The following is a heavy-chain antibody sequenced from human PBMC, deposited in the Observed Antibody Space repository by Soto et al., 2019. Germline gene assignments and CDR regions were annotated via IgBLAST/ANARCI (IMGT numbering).Heavy chain of an antibody. CDR1: GGSISSSSYY. J-gene: IGHJ6*03. CDR2: IYYSGST. Sequence: SETLSLTCTVSGGSISSSSYYWGWIRQPPGKGLEWIGSIYYSGSTYYNPSLKSRVTISVDTSKNQFSLKLSSVTAADTAVYYCARNSNYGDYAYYYYYMDVWGKGTTVTVSS. V-gene: IGHV4-39*01. D-gene: IGHD4-17*01. CDR3: ARNSNYGDYAYYYYYMDV.